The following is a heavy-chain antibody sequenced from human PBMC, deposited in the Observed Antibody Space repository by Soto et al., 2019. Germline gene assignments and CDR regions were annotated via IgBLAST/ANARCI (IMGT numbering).Heavy chain of an antibody. CDR3: ARSTTSCYSLCWFDP. D-gene: IGHD2-2*02. V-gene: IGHV1-3*01. CDR2: INAGNGET. CDR1: GYTFTSYT. J-gene: IGHJ5*02. Sequence: ASVKVSCKASGYTFTSYTIQWVRQAPGQMLEWMGWINAGNGETKFSQNFQGRLTITRDTSASTAYMELNSLRSEDTAVYYCARSTTSCYSLCWFDPWGQGTLVTVSS.